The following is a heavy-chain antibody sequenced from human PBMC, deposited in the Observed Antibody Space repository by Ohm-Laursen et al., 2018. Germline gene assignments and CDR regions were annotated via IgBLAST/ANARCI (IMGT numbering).Heavy chain of an antibody. CDR3: AKDESGYYFDY. CDR1: GFTFSDYY. Sequence: GSLRLSCAASGFTFSDYYMTWIRQAPGKGLEWVSYIGGSGSPIYYADSVKGRFTISRDNSKNKLYLQMNSLRAEDTAVYYCAKDESGYYFDYWGQGTLVTVSS. D-gene: IGHD3-22*01. V-gene: IGHV3-11*04. J-gene: IGHJ4*02. CDR2: IGGSGSPI.